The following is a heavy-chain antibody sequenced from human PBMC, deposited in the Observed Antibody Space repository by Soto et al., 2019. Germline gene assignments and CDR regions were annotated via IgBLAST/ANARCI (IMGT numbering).Heavy chain of an antibody. J-gene: IGHJ5*02. V-gene: IGHV4-34*01. CDR2: INHSGST. D-gene: IGHD3-10*01. Sequence: QVQLQQWGAGLLKPSETLSLTCAVYGGSFSGYYWSWIRQPPGKGLEWIGEINHSGSTNYNPSLRSRVTISVDTSKNQFSLKLSSVTAADTAVYYCARVGRTMVRGVRPNWFDPWGQGTLVTVSS. CDR1: GGSFSGYY. CDR3: ARVGRTMVRGVRPNWFDP.